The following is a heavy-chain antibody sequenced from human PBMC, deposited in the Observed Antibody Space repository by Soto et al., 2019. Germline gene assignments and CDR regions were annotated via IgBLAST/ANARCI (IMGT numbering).Heavy chain of an antibody. CDR3: ARDSSDRYSSQYFFHY. V-gene: IGHV4-31*03. CDR2: IHYSGGV. CDR1: GGSISSGGYY. Sequence: QVQLQESGPGLVKPSQTLSLTCTVSGGSISSGGYYWSWIRQHPGKGLEWIGHIHYSGGVYYNPSLKSRFLISRDTSKTLFSLNMNSVSAADTAVYYCARDSSDRYSSQYFFHYWGQGTLVTVSS. D-gene: IGHD6-19*01. J-gene: IGHJ4*02.